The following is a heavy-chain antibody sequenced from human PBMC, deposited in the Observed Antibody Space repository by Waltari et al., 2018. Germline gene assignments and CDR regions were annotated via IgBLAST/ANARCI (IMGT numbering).Heavy chain of an antibody. V-gene: IGHV1-69*05. J-gene: IGHJ3*02. Sequence: QVQLVQSGAELKKPGSSVKVSCTVSGGSFSPHAITWVRQAPGQGLEWMGGIIPMFGTANYAQKIQDRVTINTDESMTTAYMHLSSLTSDDTAVYYCARGGLYGQQLLESAFEIWGQGTKVTVSS. D-gene: IGHD6-13*01. CDR3: ARGGLYGQQLLESAFEI. CDR1: GGSFSPHA. CDR2: IIPMFGTA.